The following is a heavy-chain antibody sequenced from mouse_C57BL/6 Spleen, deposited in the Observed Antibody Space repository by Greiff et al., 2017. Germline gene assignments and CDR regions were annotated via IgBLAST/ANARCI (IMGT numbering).Heavy chain of an antibody. CDR3: TVTGDGSYYFGD. J-gene: IGHJ2*01. CDR1: GFTFSSYA. Sequence: EVQGVESGEGLVKPGGSLKLSCAASGFTFSSYAMSWVRQTPEKRLEWVAYISSGGDYIYYAEPVKGRFPISRDNARNSLYLQMSSLKSEDTAMYYCTVTGDGSYYFGDWGQGTTLTVSS. CDR2: ISSGGDYI. V-gene: IGHV5-9-1*02. D-gene: IGHD2-3*01.